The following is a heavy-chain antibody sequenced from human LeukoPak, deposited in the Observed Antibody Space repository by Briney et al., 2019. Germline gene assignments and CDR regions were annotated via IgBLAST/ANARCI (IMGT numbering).Heavy chain of an antibody. CDR2: NIPIFGTA. J-gene: IGHJ4*02. V-gene: IGHV1-69*06. D-gene: IGHD3-22*01. Sequence: ASVKVSCKASGGTFSSYAISWVRQAPCQGLEWMGRNIPIFGTANYAQKFQGRVTITADKSTSTAYMELSSLRSEDTAVYYCATWDYYDSSGYNYYRYFDYWGQGTLVTVSS. CDR1: GGTFSSYA. CDR3: ATWDYYDSSGYNYYRYFDY.